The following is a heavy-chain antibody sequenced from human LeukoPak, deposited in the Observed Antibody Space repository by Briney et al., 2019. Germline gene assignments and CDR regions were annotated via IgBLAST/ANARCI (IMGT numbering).Heavy chain of an antibody. CDR1: GFTFSSYS. CDR2: ISSSSSYI. J-gene: IGHJ3*02. Sequence: GGSLRLSCAASGFTFSSYSMNWVRQAPGKGLEWVSSISSSSSYIYYADSVKGRFTISRDNAKNSLYLQMNSLRAEDTAVYYCARGRGDSSSWFLHAFDIWGQGTMVTVSS. CDR3: ARGRGDSSSWFLHAFDI. D-gene: IGHD6-13*01. V-gene: IGHV3-21*01.